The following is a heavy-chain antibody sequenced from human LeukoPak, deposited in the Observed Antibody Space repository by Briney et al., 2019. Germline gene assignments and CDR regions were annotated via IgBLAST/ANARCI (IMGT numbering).Heavy chain of an antibody. CDR3: ARHGPLYDIWSAQFYFDY. D-gene: IGHD3-3*01. CDR2: IYFSGTT. Sequence: PSETLSLTCTVSGDSISTYYWSWIRQPPGKRLEWIGDIYFSGTTNYNPSLKSRVTISVDTSKNQFSLRLSSVTAADPAVYYCARHGPLYDIWSAQFYFDYWGQGTLVTVSS. J-gene: IGHJ4*02. CDR1: GDSISTYY. V-gene: IGHV4-59*08.